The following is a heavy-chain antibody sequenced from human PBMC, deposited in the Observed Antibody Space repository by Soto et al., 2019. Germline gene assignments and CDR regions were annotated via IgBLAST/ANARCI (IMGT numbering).Heavy chain of an antibody. Sequence: SLRLSCAVSGFPFSTYGFHWVRQPPGKGLEWVAVIVSDGSAKYHADSVEGRFTISRDNSKDTLYLQMNSLRAEDTAVYYCARDDAFGNENGFDIWGQGTMVTVS. CDR2: IVSDGSAK. CDR1: GFPFSTYG. D-gene: IGHD1-1*01. CDR3: ARDDAFGNENGFDI. J-gene: IGHJ3*02. V-gene: IGHV3-33*01.